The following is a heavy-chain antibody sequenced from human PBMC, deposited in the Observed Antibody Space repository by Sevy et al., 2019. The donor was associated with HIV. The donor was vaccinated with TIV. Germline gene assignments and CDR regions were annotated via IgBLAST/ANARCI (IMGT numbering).Heavy chain of an antibody. CDR3: ARAPEENYDYITGSFDY. Sequence: GGSLRLSCAASGFTFSSYSMNWVRQAPGMGLEWVSSISISSNHIYYAESMKGRFTVSRDNAKNSQYLQMNSLRAEDTAVYYCARAPEENYDYITGSFDYWGQGTLVTVSS. CDR2: ISISSNHI. D-gene: IGHD3-16*01. CDR1: GFTFSSYS. J-gene: IGHJ4*02. V-gene: IGHV3-21*01.